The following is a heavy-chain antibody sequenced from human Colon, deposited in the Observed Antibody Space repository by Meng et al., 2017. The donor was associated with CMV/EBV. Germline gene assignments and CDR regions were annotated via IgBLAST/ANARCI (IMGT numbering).Heavy chain of an antibody. Sequence: QLQLQESGPGLVRPSETLSRTCSVSGAPISNFFWSWIRQSAGMRLEWIGRIQSDGNTYYNPSLKSRVTVSQDTSKNQISLRLRSVTAADTAVYYCATGSGDFDHWGQGTLVTVSS. CDR3: ATGSGDFDH. V-gene: IGHV4-4*07. CDR2: IQSDGNT. D-gene: IGHD1-26*01. CDR1: GAPISNFF. J-gene: IGHJ4*02.